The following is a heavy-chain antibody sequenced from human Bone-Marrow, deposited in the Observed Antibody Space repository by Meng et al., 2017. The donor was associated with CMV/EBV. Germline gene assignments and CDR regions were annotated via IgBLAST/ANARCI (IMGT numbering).Heavy chain of an antibody. CDR2: IIAFFGTA. J-gene: IGHJ4*02. D-gene: IGHD6-13*01. V-gene: IGHV1-69*05. CDR3: GREEGSSWNRLDY. Sequence: SVKVSCKVSGGTFKSFTITWVRQAPGQGLEWMGAIIAFFGTADYAQKFQDRVTITTDASTSTAYIEVSSLRSEDAAVYYCGREEGSSWNRLDYWGQGTLVTVSS. CDR1: GGTFKSFT.